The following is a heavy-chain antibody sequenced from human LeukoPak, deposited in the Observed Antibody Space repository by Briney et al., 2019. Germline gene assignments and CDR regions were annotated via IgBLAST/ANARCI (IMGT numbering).Heavy chain of an antibody. CDR3: ARRAGDYSHPYDY. V-gene: IGHV3-66*04. CDR2: IYSGGNT. Sequence: GGSLRLSCAASGFTFSHYWMSWVRQAPGKGLEWVSFIYSGGNTYYADSVKGGFTISRDNSKNTVHLQMNSLRAEDTAMYYCARRAGDYSHPYDYWGQGTLVTVSS. CDR1: GFTFSHYW. J-gene: IGHJ4*02. D-gene: IGHD3-22*01.